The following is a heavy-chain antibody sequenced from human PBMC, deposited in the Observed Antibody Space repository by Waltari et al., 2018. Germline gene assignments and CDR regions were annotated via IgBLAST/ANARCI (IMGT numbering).Heavy chain of an antibody. D-gene: IGHD1-1*01. Sequence: QLQSQASGPGLLKPAGSPSPICAVPGDSMSTRDYWSWVRQPPGKGLEWIGQVRGDGKTNYNPSFASRVTMSLDTSTYHFALKLTSATAADTALYYCARDRGRGLYLDTWGQGTLVTVSP. J-gene: IGHJ4*02. CDR1: GDSMSTRDY. V-gene: IGHV4-4*02. CDR2: VRGDGKT. CDR3: ARDRGRGLYLDT.